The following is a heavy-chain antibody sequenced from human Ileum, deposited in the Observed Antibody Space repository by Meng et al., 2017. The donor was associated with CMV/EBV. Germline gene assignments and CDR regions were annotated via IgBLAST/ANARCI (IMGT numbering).Heavy chain of an antibody. Sequence: VELVESGGGVVQPGRSLSLSCAASGFVFNRYAMNWVRQAPGKGLECVAVISYDGSSKYYAKSVEGRFTISRDNSKDTLYLQMNSLRSEDTALYFCVRHRVSYTDLSGGGYWGQGTLVTVSS. D-gene: IGHD2-15*01. CDR3: VRHRVSYTDLSGGGY. J-gene: IGHJ4*02. CDR2: ISYDGSSK. V-gene: IGHV3-30-3*01. CDR1: GFVFNRYA.